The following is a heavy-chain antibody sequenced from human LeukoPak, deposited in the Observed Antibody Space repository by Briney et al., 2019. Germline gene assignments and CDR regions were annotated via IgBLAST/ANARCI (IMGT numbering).Heavy chain of an antibody. J-gene: IGHJ4*02. D-gene: IGHD3-9*01. CDR1: GYTFTSYG. CDR2: ISAYNGNT. V-gene: IGHV1-18*04. CDR3: ARDIHALRYFDWLSLFDY. Sequence: GASVKVSYKASGYTFTSYGISWVRQAPGQGLEWMGWISAYNGNTNYAQKLQGRVTMTTDASTSTAYMELRSLRSDDTAVYYCARDIHALRYFDWLSLFDYWGQGTLVTVSS.